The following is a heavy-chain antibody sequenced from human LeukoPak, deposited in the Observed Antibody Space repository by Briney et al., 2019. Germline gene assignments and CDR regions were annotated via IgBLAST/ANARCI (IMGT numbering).Heavy chain of an antibody. CDR2: TRFDGTTK. CDR1: GFIFSSYG. D-gene: IGHD5-18*01. Sequence: GGSLRLSCVASGFIFSSYGMHWVRQAPGKGLEWVAFTRFDGTTKYYADSLKGRFTISRDNSKNTVYLQMNSLKTEDTAVSYCARDSPAYSLYYWGQGTLVTVSS. CDR3: ARDSPAYSLYY. V-gene: IGHV3-30*02. J-gene: IGHJ4*02.